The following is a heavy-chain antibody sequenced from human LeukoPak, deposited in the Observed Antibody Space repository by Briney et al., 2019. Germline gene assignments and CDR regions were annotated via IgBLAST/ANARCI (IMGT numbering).Heavy chain of an antibody. D-gene: IGHD3-10*01. CDR2: IRSRGDTT. CDR1: GLTFSDYA. V-gene: IGHV3-23*01. Sequence: GGSLRLSCAASGLTFSDYAMNWVRQAPGKGLEWVSVIRSRGDTTYYADSVKGRFTISRDNSKNTLYLQMNSVRAKYTDVYYCAKGYYALGSSLSAFDCWGQGTLVTVSS. J-gene: IGHJ4*02. CDR3: AKGYYALGSSLSAFDC.